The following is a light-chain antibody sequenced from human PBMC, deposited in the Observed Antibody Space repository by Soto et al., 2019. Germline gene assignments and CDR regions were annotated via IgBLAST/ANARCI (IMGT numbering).Light chain of an antibody. CDR1: SSDVGYYNR. CDR2: EVS. J-gene: IGLJ1*01. V-gene: IGLV2-18*01. CDR3: SLYTSSTSYV. Sequence: QSVLAQPPSVSGSPGQSVTISCTGTSSDVGYYNRVSWYQQPPGTAPKLLIYEVSNRPSGVPDRFSGSKSGNTASLTISGLQAEDEADYYCSLYTSSTSYVFGTGTKVTVL.